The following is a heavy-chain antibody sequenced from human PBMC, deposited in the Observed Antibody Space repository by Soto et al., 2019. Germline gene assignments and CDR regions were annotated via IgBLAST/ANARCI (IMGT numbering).Heavy chain of an antibody. CDR2: INHSGST. CDR3: ARTRYNWNYGDWFDT. V-gene: IGHV4-34*01. Sequence: XETLSLTCAVYGWSFSGYYWSWIRQPPGKGLEWIGEINHSGSTNYNPSPKSRVTISVDTSKNQFSLKLSSVTAADTAVYYCARTRYNWNYGDWFDTWGQGTLVTVS. CDR1: GWSFSGYY. D-gene: IGHD1-7*01. J-gene: IGHJ5*02.